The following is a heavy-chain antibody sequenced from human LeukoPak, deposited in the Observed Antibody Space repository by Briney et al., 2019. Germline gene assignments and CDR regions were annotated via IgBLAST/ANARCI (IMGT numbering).Heavy chain of an antibody. CDR1: GFTFSSYA. V-gene: IGHV3-23*01. D-gene: IGHD5-18*01. Sequence: GGSLRLSCAASGFTFSSYAMSWVRQAPGKGLEWVSAISGSGGSTYYADSGKGRFTISRDNSKNTLYLQMNSLRAEDTAVYYCAKDLYSYGKYYFDYWGQGTLVTVSS. CDR2: ISGSGGST. CDR3: AKDLYSYGKYYFDY. J-gene: IGHJ4*02.